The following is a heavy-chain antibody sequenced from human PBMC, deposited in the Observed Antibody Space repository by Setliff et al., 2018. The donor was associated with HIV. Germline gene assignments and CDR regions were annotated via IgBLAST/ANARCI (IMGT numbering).Heavy chain of an antibody. J-gene: IGHJ6*03. CDR2: IFDSGTT. Sequence: SETLSLTCTVSGGSITSYYWNWIRQSPGKGLEWIGYIFDSGTTKYNPSVTSRVTISVDASKNQFFLQLISVTAADTAVYYCARDKGYYYMDVWGKGITVTVSS. V-gene: IGHV4-59*12. CDR3: ARDKGYYYMDV. CDR1: GGSITSYY.